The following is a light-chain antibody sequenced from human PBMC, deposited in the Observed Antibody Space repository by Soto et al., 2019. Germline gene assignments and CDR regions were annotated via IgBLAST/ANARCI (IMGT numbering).Light chain of an antibody. J-gene: IGLJ3*02. CDR2: QVK. Sequence: QSALTQPASVSGSPGQSITISCTGTTSDVGAYNYVSWYQQRPGKTPKLIIYQVKMRPSGISNRFSASKSGSTASLTISGLQPEDEADYYCSSYTSRGIPWVFGGGTKLTVL. V-gene: IGLV2-14*01. CDR3: SSYTSRGIPWV. CDR1: TSDVGAYNY.